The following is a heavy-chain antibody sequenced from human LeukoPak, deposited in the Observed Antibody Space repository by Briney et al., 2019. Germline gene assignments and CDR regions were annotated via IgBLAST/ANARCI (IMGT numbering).Heavy chain of an antibody. Sequence: SETLSLTCTVSGYSMSSGYYWGWIRQPPERGLEWIGSMYHTGSTYYNPSLKSRVTISVDTSKNQFYLKLSSVTAADTAVYYCARDLYYYDSSGYYLFDYWGQGTLVTVSS. V-gene: IGHV4-38-2*02. CDR3: ARDLYYYDSSGYYLFDY. D-gene: IGHD3-22*01. J-gene: IGHJ4*02. CDR1: GYSMSSGYY. CDR2: MYHTGST.